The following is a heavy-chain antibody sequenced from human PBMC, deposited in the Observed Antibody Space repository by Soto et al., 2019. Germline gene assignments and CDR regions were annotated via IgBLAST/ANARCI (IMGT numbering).Heavy chain of an antibody. J-gene: IGHJ5*02. D-gene: IGHD6-13*01. Sequence: VASVKVSCKASGGTFSSYAISWVRQAPGQGLEWMGGIIPIFGTANYAQKFQGRVTITADKSTSTAYMELSSLRSEDTAVYYCARDGSSSWTLNSGSVWFDPWGQGTLVTVSS. CDR2: IIPIFGTA. CDR1: GGTFSSYA. V-gene: IGHV1-69*06. CDR3: ARDGSSSWTLNSGSVWFDP.